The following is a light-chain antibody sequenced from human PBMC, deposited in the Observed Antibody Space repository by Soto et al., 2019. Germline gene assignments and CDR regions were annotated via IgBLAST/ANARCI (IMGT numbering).Light chain of an antibody. J-gene: IGLJ3*02. CDR2: RDT. CDR3: AAWDDSLSGWV. Sequence: QAVLTQPPSASGPPGQRVTISCSGSNSNLGRNYVYWYQQLPGTAPKLLIYRDTERPSGVPDRFSASKSGTAASLAISGLPSEDEADYYCAAWDDSLSGWVFGGGTKLTVL. CDR1: NSNLGRNY. V-gene: IGLV1-47*01.